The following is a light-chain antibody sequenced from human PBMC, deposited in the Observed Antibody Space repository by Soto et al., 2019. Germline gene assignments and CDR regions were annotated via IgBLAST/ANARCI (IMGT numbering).Light chain of an antibody. CDR3: QQYHIWLT. CDR2: DAS. V-gene: IGKV3-15*01. Sequence: EVVLTQSPATLSVSPGERGTLSCRASQSVKSNLAWYQQKPGQAPRLLIYDASNRATGIPARFSGSGSGTEFTLTISSLQSEDFAIYYCQQYHIWLTFGGGTKVEIK. J-gene: IGKJ4*01. CDR1: QSVKSN.